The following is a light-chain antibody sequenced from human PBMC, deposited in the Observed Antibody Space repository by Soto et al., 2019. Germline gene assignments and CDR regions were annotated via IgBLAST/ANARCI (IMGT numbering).Light chain of an antibody. CDR2: DAS. CDR3: QQYGSSPWT. CDR1: QTVRNNY. Sequence: EFVLTQSPGTLSLSPGERATLSCRASQTVRNNYLAWYQQKPGQAPRLLIYDASSRATGIPDGFSGSGSGTDFTLTISRLEPEDFAVYYCQQYGSSPWTFGQGTKVDIK. V-gene: IGKV3-20*01. J-gene: IGKJ1*01.